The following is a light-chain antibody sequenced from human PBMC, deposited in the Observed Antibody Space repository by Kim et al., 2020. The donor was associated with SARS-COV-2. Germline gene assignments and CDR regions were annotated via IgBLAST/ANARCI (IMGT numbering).Light chain of an antibody. CDR1: TSDVGGYNS. CDR3: SSYTSSSTLV. Sequence: GPACTVSCAGTTSDVGGYNSVSWYQQHPGKAPKLLIYDVIKRPSGVSDRFSGSKSGNTASLTISGLQADDEADYYCSSYTSSSTLVFGGGTQLTVL. CDR2: DVI. V-gene: IGLV2-14*03. J-gene: IGLJ3*02.